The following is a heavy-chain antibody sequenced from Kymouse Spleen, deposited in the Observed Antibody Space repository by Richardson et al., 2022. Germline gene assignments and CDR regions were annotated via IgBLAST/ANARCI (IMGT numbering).Heavy chain of an antibody. CDR3: AKDIKWLVRGYYYYGMDV. J-gene: IGHJ6*02. Sequence: EVQLVESGGGLVQPGRSLRLSCAASGFTFDDYAMHWVRQAPGKGLEWVSGISWNSGSIGYADSVKGRFTISRDNAKNSLYLQMNSLRAEDTALYYCAKDIKWLVRGYYYYGMDVWGQGTTVTVSS. D-gene: IGHD6-19*01. CDR2: ISWNSGSI. V-gene: IGHV3-9*01. CDR1: GFTFDDYA.